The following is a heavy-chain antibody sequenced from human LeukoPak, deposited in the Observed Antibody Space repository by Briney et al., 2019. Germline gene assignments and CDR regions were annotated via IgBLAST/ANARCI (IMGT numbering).Heavy chain of an antibody. CDR1: GFTFSSYG. V-gene: IGHV3-30*02. Sequence: GGSLRLSCAASGFTFSSYGMHWVRQAPGRGLEWVAFIRYDGSNKYYADSVKGRFTISRDNSKKTLYLQMNSLRPEDTAVYYCAKDFSVYYYDSRVLDYWGQGTLVTVSS. CDR3: AKDFSVYYYDSRVLDY. J-gene: IGHJ4*02. CDR2: IRYDGSNK. D-gene: IGHD3-22*01.